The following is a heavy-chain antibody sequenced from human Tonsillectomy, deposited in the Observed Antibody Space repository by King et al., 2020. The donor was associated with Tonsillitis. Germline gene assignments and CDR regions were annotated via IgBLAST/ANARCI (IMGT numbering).Heavy chain of an antibody. J-gene: IGHJ4*02. D-gene: IGHD2-2*01. CDR2: ISYDGRDK. CDR1: GFAFSDCG. V-gene: IGHV3-30*18. CDR3: AEEGGAQYCSSASCSADY. Sequence: VQLVESGGGVVQPGRSLRLSCAASGFAFSDCGMHWVRQAPGKGLDWVATISYDGRDKDYGDSVRGRFTISRDNSRSTLYLQVNSLRADDTAVYYCAEEGGAQYCSSASCSADYWGQGTLVTVSS.